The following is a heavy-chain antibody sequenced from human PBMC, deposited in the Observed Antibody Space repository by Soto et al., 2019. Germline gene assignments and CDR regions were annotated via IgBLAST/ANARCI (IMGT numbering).Heavy chain of an antibody. J-gene: IGHJ3*02. CDR2: IYYSGST. CDR3: ARPNLVYCSGGSCNDAFDI. D-gene: IGHD2-15*01. V-gene: IGHV4-39*01. Sequence: PSETLSLTCTVPGGSISSSSYYWGWIRQPPGKGLEWIGSIYYSGSTYYNPSLKSRVTISVDTSKNQFSLKLSSVTAADTAVYYCARPNLVYCSGGSCNDAFDIWGQGTMVTVSS. CDR1: GGSISSSSYY.